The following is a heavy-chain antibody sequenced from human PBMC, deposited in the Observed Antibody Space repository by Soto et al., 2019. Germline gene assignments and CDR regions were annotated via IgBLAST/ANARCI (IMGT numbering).Heavy chain of an antibody. D-gene: IGHD6-13*01. Sequence: QVQLVQSGAEVKKPGASVKVSCKASGYTFTSYGISWVRQAPGQGLEWMGWISAYNGNTNYAQKLQGRVTMTTDKSTSTAYMELRSLRSDDTAVYYCARDWEQLTVRYYYYYGMDVWGQGTTVTVSS. CDR3: ARDWEQLTVRYYYYYGMDV. V-gene: IGHV1-18*01. J-gene: IGHJ6*02. CDR1: GYTFTSYG. CDR2: ISAYNGNT.